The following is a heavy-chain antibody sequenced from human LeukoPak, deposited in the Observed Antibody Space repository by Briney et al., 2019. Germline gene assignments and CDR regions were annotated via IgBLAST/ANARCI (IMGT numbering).Heavy chain of an antibody. Sequence: SVKVSCKASGRTFRRYAISWVRQAPGQGLEWMGRIIPILGIANYAQKFQGRVTITADKSTSTAYMELSSLRSEDTAVYDCARVSGAAGYFDYWGQGTLVTVSS. J-gene: IGHJ4*02. V-gene: IGHV1-69*04. CDR2: IIPILGIA. D-gene: IGHD6-13*01. CDR3: ARVSGAAGYFDY. CDR1: GRTFRRYA.